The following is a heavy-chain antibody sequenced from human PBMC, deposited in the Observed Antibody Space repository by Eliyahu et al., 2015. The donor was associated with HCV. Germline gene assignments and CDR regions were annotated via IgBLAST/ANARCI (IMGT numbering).Heavy chain of an antibody. CDR1: GFPFDDYA. J-gene: IGHJ6*02. V-gene: IGHV3-9*01. D-gene: IGHD3-16*01. Sequence: EVQLVESGGGLVQPGRSLRLSCAXSGFPFDDYAMHWVRQAPGKGLEWVSGISWNSGSIGYADSVKGRFTISRDNAKNSLYLQMNSLRAEDTALYYCAKAYQYYYGMDVWGQGTTVTVSS. CDR3: AKAYQYYYGMDV. CDR2: ISWNSGSI.